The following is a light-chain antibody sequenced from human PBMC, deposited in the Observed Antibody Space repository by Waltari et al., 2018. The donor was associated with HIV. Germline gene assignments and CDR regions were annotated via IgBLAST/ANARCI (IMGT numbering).Light chain of an antibody. Sequence: DIQMTQSPSYLSASLGDRVTLTCRASQSISSYVNWYQQKPGKAPNLLIYVASNLQSGVPLRFSGSGSGTDFTLTISSLQPEDFATYYCQQSFNTPFTFGQGTKLEIK. J-gene: IGKJ2*01. V-gene: IGKV1-39*01. CDR3: QQSFNTPFT. CDR1: QSISSY. CDR2: VAS.